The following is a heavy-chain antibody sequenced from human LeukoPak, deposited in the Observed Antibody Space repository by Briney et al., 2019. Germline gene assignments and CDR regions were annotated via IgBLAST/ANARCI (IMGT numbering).Heavy chain of an antibody. CDR2: ISAYDGNT. CDR3: ARAVFHCSSTSCPPDY. J-gene: IGHJ4*02. D-gene: IGHD2-2*01. V-gene: IGHV1-18*01. Sequence: GASVKVSCKASGYTFTSYSISWVRQAPGQGLEWMGWISAYDGNTNYAQKLQGRVTMTTDTSTSTAYMELRSLRSDDTAVYYCARAVFHCSSTSCPPDYWGQGTLVTVSS. CDR1: GYTFTSYS.